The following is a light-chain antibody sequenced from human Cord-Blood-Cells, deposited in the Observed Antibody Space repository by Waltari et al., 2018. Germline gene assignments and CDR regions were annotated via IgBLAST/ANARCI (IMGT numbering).Light chain of an antibody. J-gene: IGKJ1*01. CDR1: QSVSSW. CDR3: QQYNSYPWT. CDR2: KAS. V-gene: IGKV1-5*03. Sequence: DIQMTQSPSTLSPPVGDRVTITCRARQSVSSWLAWYQQKPGKAPKLLIYKASSLESGVPSRFSGSGSGTEFTLTISSLQPDDFATYYCQQYNSYPWTFGQGTKVEIK.